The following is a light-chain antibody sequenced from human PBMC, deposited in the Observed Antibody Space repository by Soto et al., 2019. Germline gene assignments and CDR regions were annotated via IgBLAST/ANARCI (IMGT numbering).Light chain of an antibody. J-gene: IGKJ5*01. CDR1: QGIGSQ. Sequence: DIQLTQSPFFLSAFVGDRVTITCRASQGIGSQLVWCQQKPGQAPNVLIYAASTLQSGVPSRFSGSVSGQVFTLTISSLQPEDFATYYCQQRENYPIIFGQGTRLQVK. CDR2: AAS. V-gene: IGKV1-9*01. CDR3: QQRENYPII.